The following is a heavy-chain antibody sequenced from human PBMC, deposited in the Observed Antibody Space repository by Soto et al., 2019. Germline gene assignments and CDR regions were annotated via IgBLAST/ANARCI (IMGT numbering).Heavy chain of an antibody. J-gene: IGHJ6*02. CDR2: INSDGSST. D-gene: IGHD3-10*01. CDR1: GFTFSSYW. Sequence: EVQLVESGGGLVQPGGSLRLSCAASGFTFSSYWMHWVRQAPGKGLVWVSRINSDGSSTSYADSVKGRFTISRDNAKNTLYLQMNSLRAEDTAVYYCARVDSRLLWFGELLEEYYYYYYGMDVWGQGTTVTVSS. CDR3: ARVDSRLLWFGELLEEYYYYYYGMDV. V-gene: IGHV3-74*01.